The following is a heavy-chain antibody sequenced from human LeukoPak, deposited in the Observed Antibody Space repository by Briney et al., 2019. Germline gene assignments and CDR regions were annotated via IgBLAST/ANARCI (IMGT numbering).Heavy chain of an antibody. CDR2: ISGSGAST. CDR3: AKDFRIGYSAHFDY. Sequence: GGSLRLSCLTSGFTLSTNAMSWVRQAPGKGLEWISGISGSGASTYYADSVKGRFTISRDDSRNTLYLQMNSLRGDDTAVYYCAKDFRIGYSAHFDYWGQGALVTVSS. V-gene: IGHV3-23*01. J-gene: IGHJ4*02. D-gene: IGHD2-21*01. CDR1: GFTLSTNA.